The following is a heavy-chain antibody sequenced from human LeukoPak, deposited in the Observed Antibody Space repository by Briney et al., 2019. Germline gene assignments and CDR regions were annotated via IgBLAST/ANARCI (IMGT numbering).Heavy chain of an antibody. D-gene: IGHD3-10*01. V-gene: IGHV3-21*01. CDR3: ARDSRGYGSGSSTYYFDY. CDR1: LFTFCSYS. CDR2: IRYSSSYI. J-gene: IGHJ4*02. Sequence: PGGSPRLSRAASLFTFCSYSMNSVREAPGKGGEWGSSIRYSSSYIYYADSVKGRFTISRDNAKTSLYLQMNSLRAEDTAVYYCARDSRGYGSGSSTYYFDYWGQGTLVTVSS.